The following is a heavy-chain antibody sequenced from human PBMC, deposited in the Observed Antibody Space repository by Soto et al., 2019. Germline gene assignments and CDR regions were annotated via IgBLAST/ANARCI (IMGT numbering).Heavy chain of an antibody. CDR3: ARDQPGPTSY. CDR2: IKEDGSEK. J-gene: IGHJ4*02. CDR1: GFTFSSYW. V-gene: IGHV3-7*01. Sequence: EVQLVESGGGLVQPGGSLRLSCGGSGFTFSSYWMSWFRQAPGKGLEWVAIIKEDGSEKYYVDSVKGRFTISRDNAKNSLYLQMNSLRAEDTAVYYCARDQPGPTSYWGQGTLVTVSS.